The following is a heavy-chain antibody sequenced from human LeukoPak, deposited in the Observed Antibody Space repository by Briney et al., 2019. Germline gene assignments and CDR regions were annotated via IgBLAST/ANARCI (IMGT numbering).Heavy chain of an antibody. CDR1: GFTFSSYW. CDR3: AREYDRAAAVNFDY. D-gene: IGHD6-13*01. V-gene: IGHV3-74*01. CDR2: INSDGSST. J-gene: IGHJ4*02. Sequence: GGSLRLSCAASGFTFSSYWMHWVRQAPGKGLVWVSRINSDGSSTSYADSVKGRFTISRDNAKNTLYLQMNSLRAEDTAVYYCAREYDRAAAVNFDYWGQGTLVTVSS.